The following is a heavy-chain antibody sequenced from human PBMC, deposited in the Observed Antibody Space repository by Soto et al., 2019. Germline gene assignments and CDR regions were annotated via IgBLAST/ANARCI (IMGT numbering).Heavy chain of an antibody. D-gene: IGHD3-3*01. CDR3: ARNDPVSGYAVDY. CDR1: GYSISSSNW. CDR2: IYYRGST. Sequence: QVQLQESGPGLVKPSDTLSLTCAVSGYSISSSNWWAWIRQPPGKGLEWIGYIYYRGSTYYNPSLKTRVIMSVDRSKNQYSPKLRCLTAVHSSVYYCARNDPVSGYAVDYWGQGTLVSVSP. V-gene: IGHV4-28*01. J-gene: IGHJ4*02.